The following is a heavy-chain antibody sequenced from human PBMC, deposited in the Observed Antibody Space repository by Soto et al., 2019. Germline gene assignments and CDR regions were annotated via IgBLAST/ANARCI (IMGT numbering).Heavy chain of an antibody. Sequence: TGGSLRLSCAASGFTFSSYAMHRVRQAPGKGLEWVAVISYDGSNKYYADSVKGRFTISGDNSKNTLYLQMNSLRAEDTAVYYCARGPMIVVVPFDYWGQGTLVTVSS. CDR1: GFTFSSYA. CDR2: ISYDGSNK. CDR3: ARGPMIVVVPFDY. V-gene: IGHV3-30-3*01. J-gene: IGHJ4*02. D-gene: IGHD3-22*01.